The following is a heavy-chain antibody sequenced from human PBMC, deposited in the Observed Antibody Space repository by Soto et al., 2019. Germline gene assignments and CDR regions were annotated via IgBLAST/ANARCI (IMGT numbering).Heavy chain of an antibody. CDR3: ARDLRKLRYFDY. Sequence: QVQLVESGGGVVQPGRSLRLSCTASGFTFSPYAFHWVRQAPGKGLEWVAVLSADENNKYYADSVKGRFTISRDNSKSTLYLQMNSLRAEDTAVYYCARDLRKLRYFDYWDQGTLVTVSS. CDR1: GFTFSPYA. D-gene: IGHD3-9*01. CDR2: LSADENNK. V-gene: IGHV3-30-3*01. J-gene: IGHJ4*02.